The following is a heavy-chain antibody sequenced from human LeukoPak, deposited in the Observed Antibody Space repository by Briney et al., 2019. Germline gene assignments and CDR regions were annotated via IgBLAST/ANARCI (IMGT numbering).Heavy chain of an antibody. V-gene: IGHV3-7*01. CDR3: AREGAGTNYYYYYGMDV. Sequence: GGSLRLSCAASGFTFSSYWMHWVRQAPGKGLEWVANINQDGSEKYYVASVKGRFTISRDNAKNSLYLQMNSLRAEDTAVYYCAREGAGTNYYYYYGMDVWGQGTTVTVSS. J-gene: IGHJ6*02. CDR2: INQDGSEK. CDR1: GFTFSSYW. D-gene: IGHD3-16*01.